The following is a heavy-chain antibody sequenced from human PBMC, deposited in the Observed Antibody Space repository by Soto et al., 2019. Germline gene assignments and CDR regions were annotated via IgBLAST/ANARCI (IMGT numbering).Heavy chain of an antibody. V-gene: IGHV1-69*12. CDR2: VIPVFKKA. CDR3: ERSRFVVGVTEDYYGMDV. D-gene: IGHD2-15*01. CDR1: GGTFRNSP. J-gene: IGHJ6*02. Sequence: QVQLVQSGAEVKKPGSSVKVSCKSSGGTFRNSPISWVRPSPGHGLEWVGWVIPVFKKANYAQKFQGRVTITADEATNTAYMGLSSLRSGDPAVYYWERSRFVVGVTEDYYGMDVWGQGTTVTVSS.